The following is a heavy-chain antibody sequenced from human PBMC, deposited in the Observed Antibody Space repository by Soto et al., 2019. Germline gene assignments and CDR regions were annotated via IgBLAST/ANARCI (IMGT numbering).Heavy chain of an antibody. CDR1: GFTVSISY. CDR3: AKMKYFPSITCFEY. V-gene: IGHV3-66*01. J-gene: IGHJ4*02. D-gene: IGHD2-2*01. Sequence: GGSLRLSCARSGFTVSISYMAWVRQVPGKGLEWVSIRYSDGRAYHAESVKGRFTTSTDESENTLYLQMSSLRAEDTAVYYCAKMKYFPSITCFEYWGQGTQVTVSS. CDR2: RYSDGRA.